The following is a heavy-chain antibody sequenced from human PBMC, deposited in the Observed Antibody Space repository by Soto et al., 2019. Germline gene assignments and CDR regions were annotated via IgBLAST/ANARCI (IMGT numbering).Heavy chain of an antibody. CDR3: AIDLVTAYYYYGMDV. J-gene: IGHJ6*02. V-gene: IGHV1-2*04. D-gene: IGHD2-15*01. CDR2: INPDSGGT. CDR1: GYTFTGYY. Sequence: ASVKVSCKASGYTFTGYYMHWVRQAPGQGLEWMGWINPDSGGTNYAQKFQGWVTMTRDTSISTAYMELSRLRSEDTAAYYCAIDLVTAYYYYGMDVWGQGTTVTVSS.